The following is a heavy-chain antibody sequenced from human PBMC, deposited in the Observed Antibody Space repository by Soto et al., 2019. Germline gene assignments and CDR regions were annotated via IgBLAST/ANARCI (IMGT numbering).Heavy chain of an antibody. CDR3: AREGYVSSWYYYYYGMDV. D-gene: IGHD6-13*01. CDR1: GFNFSSYW. J-gene: IGHJ6*02. CDR2: INSDGSST. V-gene: IGHV3-74*01. Sequence: GGSLRLSCAASGFNFSSYWMHWVRQAPGKGLVWVSRINSDGSSTSYADSVKGRFTISRDNAKNTLYLQMNSLRAEDTAVYYCAREGYVSSWYYYYYGMDVWGQGTTVTVSS.